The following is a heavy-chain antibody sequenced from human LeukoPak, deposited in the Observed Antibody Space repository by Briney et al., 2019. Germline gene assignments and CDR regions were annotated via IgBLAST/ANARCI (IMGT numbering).Heavy chain of an antibody. V-gene: IGHV4-34*01. CDR2: INHSGST. D-gene: IGHD5-18*01. Sequence: SETLSLTCAVYGGSFSGYYWSWIRQPPGKRLEWIGEINHSGSTNYNPSLKSRVTISVDTSKNQFSLKLSSMTAADTAVYYCARHLFGVDTAMVRPFDYWGQGTLVTVSS. CDR1: GGSFSGYY. J-gene: IGHJ4*02. CDR3: ARHLFGVDTAMVRPFDY.